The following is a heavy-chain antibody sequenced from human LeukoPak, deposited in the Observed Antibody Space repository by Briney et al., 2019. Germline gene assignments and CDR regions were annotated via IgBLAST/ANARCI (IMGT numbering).Heavy chain of an antibody. V-gene: IGHV4-4*02. CDR3: ARNNGYSSSWSLLDY. Sequence: PSETLSLTCAASGGSISSSNWWSWVRQPPGKGLEWIGEIYHSGSTNYNPSLKSRVTISVDKSKNQFPLKLSSVTAADTAVYYCARNNGYSSSWSLLDYWGQGTLVTVSS. CDR2: IYHSGST. J-gene: IGHJ4*02. D-gene: IGHD6-13*01. CDR1: GGSISSSNW.